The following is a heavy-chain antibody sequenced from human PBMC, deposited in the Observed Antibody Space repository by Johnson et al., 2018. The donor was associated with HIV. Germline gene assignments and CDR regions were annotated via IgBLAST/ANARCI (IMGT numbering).Heavy chain of an antibody. D-gene: IGHD5-18*01. Sequence: VQLVESGGGVVQPGRSLRLSCAASGFTFSSYGMHWVRQAPGKGLEWVAVIWYDGSNKYFADSVKGRFTISRDNSKNTLYLQMKSLRGEDTAVYSCARGLEAAMAPGAFDIWGQGTMVTVSS. J-gene: IGHJ3*02. V-gene: IGHV3-33*08. CDR2: IWYDGSNK. CDR1: GFTFSSYG. CDR3: ARGLEAAMAPGAFDI.